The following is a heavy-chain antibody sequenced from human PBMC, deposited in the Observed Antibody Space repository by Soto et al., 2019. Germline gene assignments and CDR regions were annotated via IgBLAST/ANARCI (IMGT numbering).Heavy chain of an antibody. D-gene: IGHD2-15*01. CDR3: TRRHCSGGGCYSDFDF. CDR2: IKTKVERYAT. Sequence: EVQLVESGGGLVQPGGSLKLSCAASGFTLSGFDVHWVRQAAGEGLEWVARIKTKVERYATEYAASVKGRFSISRDDSKNTAYLEMNSLKTEDTAVYYCTRRHCSGGGCYSDFDFWGQGSLVTVSS. CDR1: GFTLSGFD. V-gene: IGHV3-73*01. J-gene: IGHJ4*02.